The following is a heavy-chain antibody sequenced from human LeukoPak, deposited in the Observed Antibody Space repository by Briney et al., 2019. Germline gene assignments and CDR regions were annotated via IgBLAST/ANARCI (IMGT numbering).Heavy chain of an antibody. J-gene: IGHJ6*03. CDR3: ARDFTDSGSSLVYYYYYYMDV. CDR2: IYTSGST. Sequence: SETLSLTCTVSGGSLSSYYWSWIRQPAGKGLEWIGRIYTSGSTNYNPSLKSRVTMSVDTSKNQFSLKLNSVTAADTAVYYCARDFTDSGSSLVYYYYYYMDVWGKGTTVTVSS. V-gene: IGHV4-4*07. CDR1: GGSLSSYY. D-gene: IGHD1-26*01.